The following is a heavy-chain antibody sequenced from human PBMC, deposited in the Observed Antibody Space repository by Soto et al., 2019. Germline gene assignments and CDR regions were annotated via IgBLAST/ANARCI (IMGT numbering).Heavy chain of an antibody. CDR3: ARGCDSSGYFYSDC. CDR1: GGSFSGYY. CDR2: INHSGST. J-gene: IGHJ4*02. D-gene: IGHD3-22*01. V-gene: IGHV4-34*01. Sequence: SETLSLTCAVYGGSFSGYYWSWIRQPPGKGLEWIGEINHSGSTNYNPSLKSRVTISVDTSKNQFSLKLSSVTAADTAVYYCARGCDSSGYFYSDCWGQGTLVTVSS.